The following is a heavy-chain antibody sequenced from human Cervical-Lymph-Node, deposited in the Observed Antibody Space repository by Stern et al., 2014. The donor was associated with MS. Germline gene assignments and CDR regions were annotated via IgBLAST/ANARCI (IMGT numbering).Heavy chain of an antibody. CDR3: ASLCSNTGGRRYYVLDV. J-gene: IGHJ6*02. V-gene: IGHV3-21*01. CDR1: GFTFSSYT. D-gene: IGHD1-14*01. CDR2: ISTSISYL. Sequence: VQLVESGGGLVKPGGSLRLSCAASGFTFSSYTMNWVRQAPGKGLEWVSSISTSISYLYYADSVKGRFTISRDTAKHSLYLQMDSLRADDTAVDYGASLCSNTGGRRYYVLDVWGQGTTVTVSS.